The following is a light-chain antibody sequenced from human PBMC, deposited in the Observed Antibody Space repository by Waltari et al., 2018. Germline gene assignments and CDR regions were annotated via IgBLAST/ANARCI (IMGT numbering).Light chain of an antibody. CDR2: GAS. CDR1: QGVSSSY. J-gene: IGKJ1*01. Sequence: EIVLTQSPGTLSLSPGERATLPCRASQGVSSSYLAWYPKKPGQAPRLLSSGASCRATGIPDRFSGSGSGTDFTLTISRLEPEDFAVYYCQQYGSSPTTFGQGTKVEIK. V-gene: IGKV3-20*01. CDR3: QQYGSSPTT.